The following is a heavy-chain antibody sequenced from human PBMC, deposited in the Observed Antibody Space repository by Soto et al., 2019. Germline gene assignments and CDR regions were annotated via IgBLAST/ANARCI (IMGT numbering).Heavy chain of an antibody. CDR2: IYYSGST. V-gene: IGHV4-59*01. Sequence: ASETLCLTCTVSGGSIRRYYWILIRQPPGKRLEWIGYIYYSGSTNYNPSLKSRVTISVDTSKNQFSLKLSSVTAADTAVYYCARDRYYSLPGRSFSYWAQGILVTGSA. CDR3: ARDRYYSLPGRSFSY. CDR1: GGSIRRYY. J-gene: IGHJ4*02. D-gene: IGHD3-9*01.